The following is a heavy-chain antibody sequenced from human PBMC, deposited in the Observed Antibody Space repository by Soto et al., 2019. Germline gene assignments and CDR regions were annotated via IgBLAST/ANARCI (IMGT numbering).Heavy chain of an antibody. Sequence: GGSLRLSCTASGFTLQNYAMAWVRQAPGKGLEWVSTLIGGHYGTAYSYSVKGRFTVSRDNSKNCLYLQMNSLGVEDTAMYFCAKGKSTGYIDWFDPWGKGSLVTVSS. D-gene: IGHD3-9*01. CDR2: LIGGHYGT. V-gene: IGHV3-23*01. CDR3: AKGKSTGYIDWFDP. CDR1: GFTLQNYA. J-gene: IGHJ5*02.